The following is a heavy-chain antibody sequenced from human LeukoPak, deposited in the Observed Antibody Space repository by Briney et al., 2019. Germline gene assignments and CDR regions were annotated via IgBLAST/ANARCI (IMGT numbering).Heavy chain of an antibody. V-gene: IGHV3-11*04. CDR2: ISSSGSTI. J-gene: IGHJ4*02. CDR1: GYTFSNYA. Sequence: GGSLRLSCAASGYTFSNYAMSWVRQPPGKGLEWVSYISSSGSTIYYADSVRGRFTISRDNAKNSLYLQMNSLRAEDTAVYYCARDLDTAMVSPFVYWGQGTLVTVSS. D-gene: IGHD5-18*01. CDR3: ARDLDTAMVSPFVY.